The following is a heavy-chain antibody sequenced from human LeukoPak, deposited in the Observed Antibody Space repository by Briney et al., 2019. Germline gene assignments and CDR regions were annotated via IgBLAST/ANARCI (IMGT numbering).Heavy chain of an antibody. D-gene: IGHD3-9*01. CDR3: ARGLRYIDQRGWFDP. V-gene: IGHV7-4-1*02. CDR1: GYTFTNYA. J-gene: IGHJ5*02. Sequence: ASVKVSCKASGYTFTNYAMNWVRQAPGQGLEWMGWIDTDTGNPTYAQGFTGRFVFSLDTSVSAAYLQISSPKAEDTAVYYCARGLRYIDQRGWFDPWGQGTLVTVSS. CDR2: IDTDTGNP.